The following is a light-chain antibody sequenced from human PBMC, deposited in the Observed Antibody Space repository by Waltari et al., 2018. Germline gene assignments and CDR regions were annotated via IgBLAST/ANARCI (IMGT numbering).Light chain of an antibody. CDR2: EVT. CDR1: NSDVGGYNY. J-gene: IGLJ1*01. Sequence: QSALTQPASVSGSPGQSITISCPGTNSDVGGYNYVSWYQQRPGKAPQLLVSEVTNRPSGVSNRFSGSKSDNTASLTISGLLAEDEADYYCSSYTNSSTYVFGTGTKVTVL. CDR3: SSYTNSSTYV. V-gene: IGLV2-14*01.